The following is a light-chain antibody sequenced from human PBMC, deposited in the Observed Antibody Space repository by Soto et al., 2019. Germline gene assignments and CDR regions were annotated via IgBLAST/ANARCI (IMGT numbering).Light chain of an antibody. J-gene: IGLJ2*01. V-gene: IGLV2-11*01. CDR1: NSDVGGYNY. Sequence: QSALTQPRSVSGSPGQSVTISCTGTNSDVGGYNYVSWYQQYPGKAPKLMISGVSERPSGVPDRFSGSKSGNTASLTISGLQAEDEADYYCSSYVGSNFHVLFGGGTKLTVL. CDR3: SSYVGSNFHVL. CDR2: GVS.